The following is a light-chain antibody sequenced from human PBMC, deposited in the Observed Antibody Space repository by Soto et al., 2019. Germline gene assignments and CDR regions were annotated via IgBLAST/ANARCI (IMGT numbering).Light chain of an antibody. V-gene: IGLV7-43*01. CDR1: TGAVTSGHF. J-gene: IGLJ3*02. CDR3: SSYTSSSTLV. CDR2: STT. Sequence: QAVVTQEPSLTVSPGGTVTLTCASSTGAVTSGHFASWFQQKPGQAPRALIYSTTNRHSWTPARFSGSLLGGKAALTLSGVQPEDEAEYYCSSYTSSSTLVFGGGTKLTVL.